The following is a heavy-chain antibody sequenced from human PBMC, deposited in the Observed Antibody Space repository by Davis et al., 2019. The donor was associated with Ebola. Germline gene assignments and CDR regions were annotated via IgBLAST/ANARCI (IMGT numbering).Heavy chain of an antibody. J-gene: IGHJ4*02. CDR2: INPSGGST. V-gene: IGHV1-46*01. D-gene: IGHD6-19*01. CDR3: GGGWLVLPNY. CDR1: GGTFSSFD. Sequence: ASVKVSCKASGGTFSSFDISWVRQAPGQGLEWMGIINPSGGSTSYAQKFQGRVTMTRDTSTSTVYMELSSLRSEDTAVYYCGGGWLVLPNYWGQGTLVTVSS.